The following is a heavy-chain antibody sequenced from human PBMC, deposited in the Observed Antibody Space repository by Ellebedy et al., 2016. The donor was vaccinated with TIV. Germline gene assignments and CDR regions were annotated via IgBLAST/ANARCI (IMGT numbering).Heavy chain of an antibody. CDR1: GFTFSSYA. Sequence: PGGSLRLSCVASGFTFSSYAMCWVRQAPGKGLGWVSTISDSGANTYFPDSVQGRFTISRDNSRNTVYLQMNNLRAEDTAVYYCARDPVGVGPAFDVWGQGTMVTVSS. CDR2: ISDSGANT. J-gene: IGHJ3*01. D-gene: IGHD4-23*01. CDR3: ARDPVGVGPAFDV. V-gene: IGHV3-23*01.